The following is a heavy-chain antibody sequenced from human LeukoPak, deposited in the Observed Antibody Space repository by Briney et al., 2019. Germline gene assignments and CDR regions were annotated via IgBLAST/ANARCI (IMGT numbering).Heavy chain of an antibody. J-gene: IGHJ4*02. CDR1: GFTFSSYG. CDR2: ISYDGSNK. V-gene: IGHV3-30*03. CDR3: ARGLTDVYGGED. Sequence: GGSLRLSCAASGFTFSSYGMHWVRQAPGKGLEWVAVISYDGSNKYYADSVKGRFTISRDNSKNTLYLQMNSLRAEDTAVYYCARGLTDVYGGEDWGQGTLVTVSS. D-gene: IGHD4/OR15-4a*01.